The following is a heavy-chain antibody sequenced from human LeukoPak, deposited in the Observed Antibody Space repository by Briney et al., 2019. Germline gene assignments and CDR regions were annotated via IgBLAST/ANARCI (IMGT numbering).Heavy chain of an antibody. CDR3: ARDSPLYYYDSSRPGLDP. J-gene: IGHJ5*02. D-gene: IGHD3-22*01. Sequence: SMKVSCKASGGTFSSYAISWVRQAPGQGLEWMGGIIPIFGTANYAQKFQGRVTITTDESTSTAYMELSSLRSEDTAVYYCARDSPLYYYDSSRPGLDPWGQGTLVTVSS. CDR1: GGTFSSYA. V-gene: IGHV1-69*05. CDR2: IIPIFGTA.